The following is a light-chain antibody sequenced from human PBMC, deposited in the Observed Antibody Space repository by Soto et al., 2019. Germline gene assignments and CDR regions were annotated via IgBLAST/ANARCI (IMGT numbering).Light chain of an antibody. CDR2: GAF. V-gene: IGKV3-20*01. Sequence: ERVLTQSSATLCFSQGKRTTFSCMASQSVSSNYLAWYQQKPGQAPRLLIYGAFKRATGIPDRFSGSGSGTDVSLTISRRVHSEFSVYYYRQSYNCSPLTFGRGTKVDIK. CDR1: QSVSSNY. J-gene: IGKJ4*02. CDR3: RQSYNCSPLT.